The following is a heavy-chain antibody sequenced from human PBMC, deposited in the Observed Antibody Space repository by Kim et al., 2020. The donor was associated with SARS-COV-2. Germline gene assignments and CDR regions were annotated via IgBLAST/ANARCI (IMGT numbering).Heavy chain of an antibody. V-gene: IGHV1-69*04. Sequence: AQKVQGRVPITADKSTSTAYMELSSLGCEDTAVYYCARAGIQLWLLIDYWGQGTLVTVSS. J-gene: IGHJ4*02. CDR3: ARAGIQLWLLIDY. D-gene: IGHD5-18*01.